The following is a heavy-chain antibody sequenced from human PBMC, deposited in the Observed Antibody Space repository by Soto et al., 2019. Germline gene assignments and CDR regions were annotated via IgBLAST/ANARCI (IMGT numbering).Heavy chain of an antibody. CDR2: ISYDGFNK. V-gene: IGHV3-30-3*01. D-gene: IGHD6-19*01. CDR1: GFTFSSYA. CDR3: AREGIAVAALDY. J-gene: IGHJ4*02. Sequence: PGGSLRLSCAASGFTFSSYAMYWVRQAPGKGLEWVAVISYDGFNKYYADSVKGRFTISRDNSKNTLYLQMNSLRAEDTAVYYCAREGIAVAALDYWGQGTLVTVSS.